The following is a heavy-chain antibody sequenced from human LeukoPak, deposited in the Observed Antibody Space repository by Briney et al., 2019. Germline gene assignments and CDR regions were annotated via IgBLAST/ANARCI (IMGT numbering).Heavy chain of an antibody. CDR1: GDSTSSDRYY. J-gene: IGHJ4*02. CDR2: IYYSGST. V-gene: IGHV4-39*01. Sequence: SETLSLTCTISGDSTSSDRYYGGWVRQPPGKGLEWIGNIYYSGSTYYNPSLKSRVTMSVYTSKNQFFLKLNSVTAADTAVYYCARGRPYSGGYHLDYWGQGTLVTVSP. D-gene: IGHD1-26*01. CDR3: ARGRPYSGGYHLDY.